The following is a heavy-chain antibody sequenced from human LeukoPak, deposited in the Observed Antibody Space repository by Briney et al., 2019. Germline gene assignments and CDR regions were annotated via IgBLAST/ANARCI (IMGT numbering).Heavy chain of an antibody. V-gene: IGHV1-18*01. CDR3: ARVSGYCTSTSCHDY. Sequence: ASVKVSCKASGYTFTNYGISWVRQAPGQGLEWMGWISAYNGNSDYAQKLQGRVTMTTDTSTSTDTSTNTAYMELRSLTSDDTAVYYCARVSGYCTSTSCHDYWGQGTLVTVSS. CDR1: GYTFTNYG. D-gene: IGHD2-2*01. J-gene: IGHJ4*02. CDR2: ISAYNGNS.